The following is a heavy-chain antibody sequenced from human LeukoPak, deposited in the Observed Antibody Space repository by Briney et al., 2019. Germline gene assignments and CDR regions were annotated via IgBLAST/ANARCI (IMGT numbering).Heavy chain of an antibody. D-gene: IGHD3-9*01. Sequence: GGSLRLSCATSEFTFSAYAMHWLRQAPGRGLEWVAFVRHGGNIKYYADSVKGRFTISRDNSKNTLYLQMNSLRPDDTAVYYCTKDLGTEYNIFDYWGQGTLVTVSS. CDR1: EFTFSAYA. V-gene: IGHV3-30*02. CDR3: TKDLGTEYNIFDY. CDR2: VRHGGNIK. J-gene: IGHJ4*02.